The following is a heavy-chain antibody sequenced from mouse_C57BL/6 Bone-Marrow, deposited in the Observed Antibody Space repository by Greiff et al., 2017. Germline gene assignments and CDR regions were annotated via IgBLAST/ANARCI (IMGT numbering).Heavy chain of an antibody. J-gene: IGHJ4*01. D-gene: IGHD1-2*01. CDR3: ARGYHVCAMDY. Sequence: EVMLVESGGGLVKPGGSLKLSCAASGFTFSDYGMHWVRQAPEKGLEWVAYISSGSSTLYYADTVKGRFTISRANAKNTLFLQMTSLRSDATAMYDCARGYHVCAMDYWGQGTSVTVSS. V-gene: IGHV5-17*01. CDR1: GFTFSDYG. CDR2: ISSGSSTL.